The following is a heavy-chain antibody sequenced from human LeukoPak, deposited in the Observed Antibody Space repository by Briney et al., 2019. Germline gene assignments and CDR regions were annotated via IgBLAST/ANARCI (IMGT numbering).Heavy chain of an antibody. Sequence: GGSLRLSCAASGFTFSSYAMSWVRQAPGKGLEWVSFISASSTSIYYADSARGRFTISRDNAKNSLYLHMNSLRAEDTAVYYCARDGTWGPGTLVTVSS. J-gene: IGHJ5*02. CDR2: ISASSTSI. CDR3: ARDGT. D-gene: IGHD1-26*01. CDR1: GFTFSSYA. V-gene: IGHV3-21*01.